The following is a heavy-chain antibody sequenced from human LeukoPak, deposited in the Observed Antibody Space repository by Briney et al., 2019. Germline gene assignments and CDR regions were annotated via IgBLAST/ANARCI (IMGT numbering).Heavy chain of an antibody. CDR1: GFTFTSYA. V-gene: IGHV3-23*01. CDR3: AKASCCSSSCYRFDY. D-gene: IGHD2-2*01. Sequence: GGSLRLSCAASGFTFTSYAMSWVRQAPGKGLEWVSVINGSGGSTFYADSVKGRFTISRDNSKNTLFLQLNSLRAGDTAVYYCAKASCCSSSCYRFDYWGQGTLVTVSS. J-gene: IGHJ4*02. CDR2: INGSGGST.